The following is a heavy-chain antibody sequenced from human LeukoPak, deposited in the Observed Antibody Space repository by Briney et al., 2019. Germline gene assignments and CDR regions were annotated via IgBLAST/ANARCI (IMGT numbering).Heavy chain of an antibody. D-gene: IGHD2-15*01. CDR2: IRSKANSYAT. CDR3: TRTHPRYCSGGSCYYGMDV. J-gene: IGHJ6*02. CDR1: GFTFSGSA. Sequence: GGSLRLSCAASGFTFSGSAMYWVRKASGKGLEWVGRIRSKANSYATAYAASVKGRFTISRDDSKNTTYLQMNSLKTEDTAVYYCTRTHPRYCSGGSCYYGMDVWGQGTTVTVSS. V-gene: IGHV3-73*01.